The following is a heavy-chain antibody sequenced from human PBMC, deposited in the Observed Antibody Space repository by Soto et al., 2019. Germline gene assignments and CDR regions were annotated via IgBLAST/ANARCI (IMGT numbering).Heavy chain of an antibody. CDR1: GYTFTGYY. D-gene: IGHD3-3*01. CDR3: ARGNYDFWSGPQTTHYGMDV. CDR2: INPNSGGT. V-gene: IGHV1-2*02. J-gene: IGHJ6*02. Sequence: ASVKVSCKASGYTFTGYYMHWVRQAPGQGLEWMGWINPNSGGTNYAQKFQGRVTMTRDTSISTAYMELSRLRSDDTAVYYCARGNYDFWSGPQTTHYGMDVWGQGTTATV.